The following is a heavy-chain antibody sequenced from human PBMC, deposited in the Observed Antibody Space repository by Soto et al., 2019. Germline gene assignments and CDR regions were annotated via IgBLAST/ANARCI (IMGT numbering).Heavy chain of an antibody. V-gene: IGHV4-59*08. CDR1: GGSISDYY. CDR3: ARTYSCYAYYYYYMSV. D-gene: IGHD5-12*01. J-gene: IGHJ6*03. Sequence: SETLSLTCTVSGGSISDYYWSWIRQPPGKGLEWIGYIYYSGGTNYNPSLKSRVTISVDTSKNQFSLKLSSVTAADTAVYYCARTYSCYAYYYYYMSVRGKGTTVTVS. CDR2: IYYSGGT.